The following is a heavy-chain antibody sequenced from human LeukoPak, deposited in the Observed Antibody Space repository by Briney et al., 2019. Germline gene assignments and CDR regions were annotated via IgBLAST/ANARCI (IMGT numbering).Heavy chain of an antibody. CDR3: ARVNASSGYYSAPFDY. Sequence: GGSLRLSCTASGFTFDDYGMSWVRQAPGKGLEWVAGINWNGGSTGYADSVKGRFTISRDNAKNSLYLQMNSLRAEDTALYYCARVNASSGYYSAPFDYWGRGTLVTVSS. J-gene: IGHJ4*02. CDR1: GFTFDDYG. V-gene: IGHV3-20*04. D-gene: IGHD3-22*01. CDR2: INWNGGST.